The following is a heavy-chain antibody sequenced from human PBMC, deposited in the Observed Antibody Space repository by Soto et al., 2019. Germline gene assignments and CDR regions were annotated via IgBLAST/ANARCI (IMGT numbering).Heavy chain of an antibody. CDR3: AHSTFSYRPPTAIPDY. V-gene: IGHV2-5*01. Sequence: SGPTLVKPTQTLTLTCTFSGFSLSTSGVGVGWIRQPPGKALEWLALIYWNDDKRYSPSLKSRLTITKDTSKNQVVLTMTNMDPVDTATYYCAHSTFSYRPPTAIPDYWGQGTLVTVSS. CDR1: GFSLSTSGVG. J-gene: IGHJ4*02. D-gene: IGHD2-21*02. CDR2: IYWNDDK.